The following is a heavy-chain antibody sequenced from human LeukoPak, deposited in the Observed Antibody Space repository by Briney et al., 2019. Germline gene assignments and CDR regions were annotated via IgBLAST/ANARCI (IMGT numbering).Heavy chain of an antibody. CDR1: GGSISSYY. D-gene: IGHD3-9*01. J-gene: IGHJ4*02. V-gene: IGHV4-34*01. CDR3: ARGDVLRYFDWLLMRPYYFDY. Sequence: PSETLSLTCTVSGGSISSYYWSWIRQPPGKGLEWIGEINHSGSTNYNPSLKSRVTTSVDTSKNQFSLKLSSVTAADTAVYYCARGDVLRYFDWLLMRPYYFDYWGQGTLVTVSS. CDR2: INHSGST.